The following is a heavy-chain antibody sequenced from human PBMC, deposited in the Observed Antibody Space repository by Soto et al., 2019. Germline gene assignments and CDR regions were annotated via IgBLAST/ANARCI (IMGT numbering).Heavy chain of an antibody. J-gene: IGHJ5*02. CDR2: ISGAGDST. CDR3: AKDQMMDSVTTLDP. Sequence: EVPLLESGGCLVQPGDSLRLSCAASGFTFSTYAMNLVRKAPGKGLDWVSCISGAGDSTYDADSVKGRFTMSRDNYKNTVDVQLNSLRAEDTAIYYCAKDQMMDSVTTLDPWGQGTLVTVSS. CDR1: GFTFSTYA. D-gene: IGHD4-17*01. V-gene: IGHV3-23*01.